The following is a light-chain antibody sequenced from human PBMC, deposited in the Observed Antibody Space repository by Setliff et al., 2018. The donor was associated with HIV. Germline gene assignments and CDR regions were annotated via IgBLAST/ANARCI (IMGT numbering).Light chain of an antibody. CDR1: SSNIGSNT. Sequence: QSVLTQPPPASGTPGQRVTISCSGSSSNIGSNTVNWYQQVPGTAPKLLIYKNNQRPSGVPDRFSDSKSGTSASLAISGLQSDDEADYYCAAWDDSLSVFVFGTGTKVTVL. J-gene: IGLJ1*01. CDR3: AAWDDSLSVFV. CDR2: KNN. V-gene: IGLV1-44*01.